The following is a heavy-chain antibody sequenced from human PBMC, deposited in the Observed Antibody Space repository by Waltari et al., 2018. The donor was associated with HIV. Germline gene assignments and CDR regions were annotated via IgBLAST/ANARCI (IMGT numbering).Heavy chain of an antibody. CDR1: GGTFRRYT. CDR3: ATHRGIAARLDY. Sequence: QVQLVQSGAEVKKPGSSVKVSCKASGGTFRRYTISWVRQAPGQGLEWMGRIIPILGIANYAQKFQGRVTITADKSTSTAYMELSSLRSEDTAVYYCATHRGIAARLDYWGQGTLVTVSS. CDR2: IIPILGIA. V-gene: IGHV1-69*02. J-gene: IGHJ4*02. D-gene: IGHD6-6*01.